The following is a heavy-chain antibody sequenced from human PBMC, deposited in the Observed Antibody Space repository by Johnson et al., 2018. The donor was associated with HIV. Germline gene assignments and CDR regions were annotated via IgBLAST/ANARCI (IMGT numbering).Heavy chain of an antibody. Sequence: VQLVESGGGVVQPGRSLRLSCAASGFTVSSNYMSWVRQAPGKGLEWVSVIYSGGSTYYADSVKGRFTISRDNSKNTLYLQMNSLRAEDTSVYYCARDSTPWGGDHVGYAFDIWGRGTMVTVSS. J-gene: IGHJ3*02. CDR3: ARDSTPWGGDHVGYAFDI. V-gene: IGHV3-53*01. D-gene: IGHD4-17*01. CDR1: GFTVSSNY. CDR2: IYSGGST.